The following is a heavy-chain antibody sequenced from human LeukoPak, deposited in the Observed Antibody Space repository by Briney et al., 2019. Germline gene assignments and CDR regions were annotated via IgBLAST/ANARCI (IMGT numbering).Heavy chain of an antibody. CDR3: ARAGGIDWLTPFDY. Sequence: SVKVSCKASGGTFISYAISWGRQGPGQGVEWMGGIIPIFGTANYAQKFQGRVTITADESTSTAYMELSSLTSEDTAVYYCARAGGIDWLTPFDYWGQGTLVTVSS. J-gene: IGHJ4*02. D-gene: IGHD3-9*01. CDR1: GGTFISYA. V-gene: IGHV1-69*13. CDR2: IIPIFGTA.